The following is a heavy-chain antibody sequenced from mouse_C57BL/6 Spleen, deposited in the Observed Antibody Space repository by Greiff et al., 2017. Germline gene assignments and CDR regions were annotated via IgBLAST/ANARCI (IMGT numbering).Heavy chain of an antibody. J-gene: IGHJ4*01. CDR2: ISSGGSTI. D-gene: IGHD1-1*01. CDR1: GFTFSDYG. Sequence: EVKLVESGGGLVKPGGSLKLSCAASGFTFSDYGMPWVRQAPEKGLEWVAYISSGGSTIYSDDTVKGRFTISRDNAKNTLYLQMTSLRSEDTAMYYCARRGSSRYTLDSWGQGTSVTVSS. CDR3: ARRGSSRYTLDS. V-gene: IGHV5-17*03.